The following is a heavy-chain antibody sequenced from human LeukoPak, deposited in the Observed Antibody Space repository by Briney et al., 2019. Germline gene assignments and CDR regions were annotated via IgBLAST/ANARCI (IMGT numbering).Heavy chain of an antibody. CDR2: ITSSSSYI. CDR3: LVGAPGYY. CDR1: GFTFSTYN. Sequence: GGSLRLSCAASGFTFSTYNMNWVRQAPGKGLEWVSSITSSSSYIYYADSVKGRFTISRDNAKSSLYLQMNSLRAEDTAVYYCLVGAPGYYWGQGTLVTVSS. J-gene: IGHJ4*02. V-gene: IGHV3-21*01. D-gene: IGHD1-26*01.